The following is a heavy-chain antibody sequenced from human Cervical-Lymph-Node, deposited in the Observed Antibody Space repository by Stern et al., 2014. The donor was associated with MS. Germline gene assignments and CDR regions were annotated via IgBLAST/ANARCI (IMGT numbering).Heavy chain of an antibody. CDR1: GFTFSRYA. CDR2: MSFDGMIK. J-gene: IGHJ3*02. CDR3: ARGRSGWSFDAFDI. V-gene: IGHV3-30*04. Sequence: VQLVESRGGVVQPGGSLRLSCAASGFTFSRYAMHWVRQAPGKGLEWVAVMSFDGMIKYYADSVTCRFTISGDNAKITLYLQMDSLRAEDTAVYYCARGRSGWSFDAFDIWGQGTVVTVSS. D-gene: IGHD6-19*01.